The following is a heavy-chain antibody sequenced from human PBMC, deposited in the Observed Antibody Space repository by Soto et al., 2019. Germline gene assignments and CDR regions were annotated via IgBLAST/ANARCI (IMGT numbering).Heavy chain of an antibody. CDR2: ISAYNGNT. J-gene: IGHJ6*02. Sequence: QVQLVQSGAEVKKPGASVKVSCKASGYTFTSYGISWVRQAPGQGLEWMGWISAYNGNTNYAQKLQGRVTMTTDTSTGTAYMELRSLRSDDTAVYYCARAPPVTYPGMGYYYGTDVWGQGTTVTVSS. CDR3: ARAPPVTYPGMGYYYGTDV. CDR1: GYTFTSYG. D-gene: IGHD3-10*01. V-gene: IGHV1-18*04.